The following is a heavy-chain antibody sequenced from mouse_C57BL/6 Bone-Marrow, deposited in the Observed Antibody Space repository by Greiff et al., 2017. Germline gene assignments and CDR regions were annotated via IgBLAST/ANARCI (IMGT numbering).Heavy chain of an antibody. CDR2: IHPNSGST. Sequence: VQLQQSGAELVKPGASVKLSCKASGYTFTSYWMHWVKQRPGQGLEWIGMIHPNSGSTNYNEKFKSKATLTVDKSSSTAYMQLSSLTSEDTAVYYCARDYRYFDVWGTGTTVTVSS. CDR1: GYTFTSYW. CDR3: ARDYRYFDV. J-gene: IGHJ1*03. V-gene: IGHV1-64*01. D-gene: IGHD2-12*01.